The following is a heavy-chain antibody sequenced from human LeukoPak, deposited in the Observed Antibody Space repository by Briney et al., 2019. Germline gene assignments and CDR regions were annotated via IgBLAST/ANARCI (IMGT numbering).Heavy chain of an antibody. CDR1: GGSISNYY. Sequence: SETLSLTCNVSGGSISNYYSSWIRQPPGKGLEWIGYMYHTGHTMYNSSLKSRVTMSLDTSKNHFSLRLSSVTAADTAVYYCARHPFATPLDYWGPGTLVTVSS. CDR3: ARHPFATPLDY. CDR2: MYHTGHT. V-gene: IGHV4-59*08. J-gene: IGHJ4*02. D-gene: IGHD2-15*01.